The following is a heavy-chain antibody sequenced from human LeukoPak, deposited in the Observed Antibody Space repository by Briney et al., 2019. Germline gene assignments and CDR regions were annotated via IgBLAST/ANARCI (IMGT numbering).Heavy chain of an antibody. CDR2: IYTSGST. J-gene: IGHJ6*03. D-gene: IGHD1-14*01. Sequence: PSETLSLTCTVSGGSISSGSYYWSWIRQPAGKGLEWIGRIYTSGSTNYNPSLKSRVTISVDTSKNQFSLTLSSVTAADTAVYYCARENHYYYYYMDVWGKGTTVTVSS. CDR1: GGSISSGSYY. CDR3: ARENHYYYYYMDV. V-gene: IGHV4-61*02.